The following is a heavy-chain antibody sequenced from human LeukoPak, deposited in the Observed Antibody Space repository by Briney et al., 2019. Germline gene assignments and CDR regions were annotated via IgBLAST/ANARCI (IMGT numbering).Heavy chain of an antibody. Sequence: PSETLSLTCTVSGVSISSYYWSWIRQPPGKGLEWIGYIYYSGSTKYNPSLKSRVTISVNTSKNQSSLKLSSVTAADTAVYYCARGYCSGGSCYANWFDPWGQGTLVTVSS. V-gene: IGHV4-59*01. CDR3: ARGYCSGGSCYANWFDP. CDR1: GVSISSYY. CDR2: IYYSGST. J-gene: IGHJ5*02. D-gene: IGHD2-15*01.